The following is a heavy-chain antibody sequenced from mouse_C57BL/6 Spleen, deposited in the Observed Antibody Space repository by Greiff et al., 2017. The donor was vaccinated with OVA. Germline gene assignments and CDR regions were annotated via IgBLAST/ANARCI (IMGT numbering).Heavy chain of an antibody. Sequence: EVHLVESEGGLVQPGSSMKLSCTASGFTFSDYYMAWVRQVPEKGLEWVANINYDGSSTYYLDSLKSRFIISRDNAKNILYLQMSSLKSEDTATYYCAREGDYDDGVRAWFAYWGQGTLVTVSA. CDR2: INYDGSST. CDR3: AREGDYDDGVRAWFAY. D-gene: IGHD2-4*01. CDR1: GFTFSDYY. V-gene: IGHV5-16*01. J-gene: IGHJ3*01.